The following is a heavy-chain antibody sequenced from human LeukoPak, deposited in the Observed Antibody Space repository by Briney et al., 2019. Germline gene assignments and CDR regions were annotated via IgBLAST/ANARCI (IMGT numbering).Heavy chain of an antibody. CDR3: ARVVDYYDSSGYPLQDVRYYFDY. V-gene: IGHV3-48*04. J-gene: IGHJ4*02. CDR1: GFTFSSYS. Sequence: LSGGSLRLSCAASGFTFSSYSMNWVRQAPGKGLEWVSYISSSSSTIYYADSVKGRFTISRDNAKNSLYLQMNSLRAEDTAVYYCARVVDYYDSSGYPLQDVRYYFDYWGQGTLVTVSS. CDR2: ISSSSSTI. D-gene: IGHD3-22*01.